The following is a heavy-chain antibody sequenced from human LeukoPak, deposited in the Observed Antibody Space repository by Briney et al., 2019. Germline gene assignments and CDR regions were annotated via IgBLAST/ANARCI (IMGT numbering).Heavy chain of an antibody. D-gene: IGHD3-10*01. J-gene: IGHJ4*02. CDR2: IYYSGST. Sequence: PSETLSLTCTVSGGSISSYYWSWIRQPPGKGLEWIGYIYYSGSTNYNPSLKSRVTISVDTSKNQFSLKLSSVTAADTAVYYCARDVGSGSYFDWGQGTLATVSS. CDR1: GGSISSYY. CDR3: ARDVGSGSYFD. V-gene: IGHV4-59*01.